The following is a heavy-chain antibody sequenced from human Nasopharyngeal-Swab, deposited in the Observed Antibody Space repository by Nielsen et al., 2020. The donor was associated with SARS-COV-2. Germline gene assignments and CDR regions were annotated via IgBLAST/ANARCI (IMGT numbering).Heavy chain of an antibody. CDR1: GYTFTSYY. Sequence: ASVKVSCKESGYTFTSYYMHWVRQAPGQGLEWMGIINPSGGSTSYAQKFQGRVTMTRDTSTSTVYMELSSLRSEDTAVYYCARATYYDFWSGYYTALGGMDVWGQGTTVTVSS. CDR3: ARATYYDFWSGYYTALGGMDV. V-gene: IGHV1-46*01. D-gene: IGHD3-3*01. J-gene: IGHJ6*02. CDR2: INPSGGST.